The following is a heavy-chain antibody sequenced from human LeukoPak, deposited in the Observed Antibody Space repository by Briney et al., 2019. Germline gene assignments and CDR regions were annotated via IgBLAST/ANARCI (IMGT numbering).Heavy chain of an antibody. CDR3: ARYEYGGNFYYYYYMDV. CDR2: IKQDGSKK. CDR1: GFTFSSYW. J-gene: IGHJ6*03. Sequence: GGSLRLSCAASGFTFSSYWMSWVRQAPGKGLEWVANIKQDGSKKYYVDSVKGRFTISRDNAKNSLYLQMNSLRAEDTAVYYCARYEYGGNFYYYYYMDVWGKGTTVTVSS. V-gene: IGHV3-7*01. D-gene: IGHD4-23*01.